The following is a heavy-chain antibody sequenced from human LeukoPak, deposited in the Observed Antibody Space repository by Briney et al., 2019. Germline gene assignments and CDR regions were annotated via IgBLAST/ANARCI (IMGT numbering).Heavy chain of an antibody. CDR1: GGSFSGYY. J-gene: IGHJ6*02. CDR3: ATGAPRRHYDFWSGYYIGSRYGMDV. Sequence: PSETLSLTCAVYGGSFSGYYWSWTRQPPGKGLEWIGEINHSGSTNYNPSLKSRVTISVDTSKNQFSLKLSSVTAADTAVYYCATGAPRRHYDFWSGYYIGSRYGMDVRGQGTTVTVSS. V-gene: IGHV4-34*01. CDR2: INHSGST. D-gene: IGHD3-3*01.